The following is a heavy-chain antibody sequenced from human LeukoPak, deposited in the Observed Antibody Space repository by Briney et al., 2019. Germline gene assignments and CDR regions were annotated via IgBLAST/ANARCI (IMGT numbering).Heavy chain of an antibody. CDR2: IFSNDEK. Sequence: HSGPVLVKLTDTLSLTCTVPGFSLTNARLGVSRIRQPPGNPLERLPHIFSNDEKFYSTTLKRGLTVSKATPNKQVVLTLTNMDPFDTATYYGVQIRARISFGRDVGRRAFDNWGQGTMVTVSS. CDR1: GFSLTNARLG. J-gene: IGHJ3*02. V-gene: IGHV2-26*01. D-gene: IGHD3-16*01. CDR3: VQIRARISFGRDVGRRAFDN.